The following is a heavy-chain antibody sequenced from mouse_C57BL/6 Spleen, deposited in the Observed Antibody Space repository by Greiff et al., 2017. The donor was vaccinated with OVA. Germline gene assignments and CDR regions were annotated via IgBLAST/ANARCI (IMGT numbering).Heavy chain of an antibody. CDR1: GYTFTSYW. Sequence: QVQLQQPGAELVRPGTSVKLSCKASGYTFTSYWMHWVKQRPGQGLEWIGVIDPSDSYTNYNQKFKGKATLTVDTSSSTAYMQLSSLTSEDSAVYYCAREGVGSSLYYFDYWGQGTTLTVSS. D-gene: IGHD1-1*01. CDR2: IDPSDSYT. CDR3: AREGVGSSLYYFDY. J-gene: IGHJ2*01. V-gene: IGHV1-59*01.